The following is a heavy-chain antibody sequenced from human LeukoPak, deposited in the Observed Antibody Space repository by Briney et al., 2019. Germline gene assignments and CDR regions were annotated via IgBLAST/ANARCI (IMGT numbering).Heavy chain of an antibody. CDR2: IYPSGST. CDR1: GGSISSYY. J-gene: IGHJ4*02. D-gene: IGHD1-26*01. Sequence: SETLSLTCTVSGGSISSYYLTWIRQPAGKGLEWIGRIYPSGSTNYNPSLKSRVTMSVDTSKNQFSLKLNSVTAADTAAYYCARENSGSYRQSDYWGQGTLVTVSS. CDR3: ARENSGSYRQSDY. V-gene: IGHV4-4*07.